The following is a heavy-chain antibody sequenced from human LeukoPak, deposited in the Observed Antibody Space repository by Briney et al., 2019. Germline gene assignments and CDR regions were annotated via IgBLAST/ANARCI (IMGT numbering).Heavy chain of an antibody. D-gene: IGHD6-19*01. V-gene: IGHV3-7*01. J-gene: IGHJ4*02. CDR2: IKQDGSEK. CDR3: ARGLSGWYGQYYFDH. CDR1: GFTFSSYW. Sequence: PGGSLRLSCAASGFTFSSYWMSWVRQAPGKGLEWVANIKQDGSEKYYVDSAKGRFTISRDNAKNSLYLQMNSLRAEDTAVYYCARGLSGWYGQYYFDHWGQGTQVTVSS.